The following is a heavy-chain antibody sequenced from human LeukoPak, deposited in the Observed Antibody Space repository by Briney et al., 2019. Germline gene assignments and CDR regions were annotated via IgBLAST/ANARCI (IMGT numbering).Heavy chain of an antibody. CDR1: GGTFSSYA. D-gene: IGHD2-15*01. V-gene: IGHV1-8*02. CDR2: MNPNSGNT. Sequence: ASVKVSCKASGGTFSSYAISWVRQATGQGLEWMGWMNPNSGNTGYAQKFQGRVTMTRNTSISTAYMELSSLRSEDTAVYYCARGAYSGWFDPWGQGTLVTVSS. CDR3: ARGAYSGWFDP. J-gene: IGHJ5*02.